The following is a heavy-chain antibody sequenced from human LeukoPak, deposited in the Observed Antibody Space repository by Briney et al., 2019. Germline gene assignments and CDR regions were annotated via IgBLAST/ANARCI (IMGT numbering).Heavy chain of an antibody. CDR3: AREELYCSNGIGYRTFDY. V-gene: IGHV3-53*01. CDR2: IYSGGDT. CDR1: GFTVSRNY. J-gene: IGHJ4*02. Sequence: PGGSLRLSCEVSGFTVSRNYMSWVRQAPGKGLEWTSVIYSGGDTHYADSVKGRFTISRDNSKNTVYLQMNSLRAEDTAVYYCAREELYCSNGIGYRTFDYWGQGVLVAVSS. D-gene: IGHD2-8*01.